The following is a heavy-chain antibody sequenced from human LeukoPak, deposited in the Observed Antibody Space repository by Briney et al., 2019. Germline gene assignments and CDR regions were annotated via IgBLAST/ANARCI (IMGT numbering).Heavy chain of an antibody. CDR1: GFTFSSYS. V-gene: IGHV3-21*01. Sequence: GGSLRLSCAASGFTFSSYSMNWVRQAPGKGLEWVSSISSSSSYIYYADSVKGRFTISRDNAKNSLYLQMNSLRAEDTAAYYCARAGGDRAFDYWGQGTLVTVSS. D-gene: IGHD2-21*02. CDR2: ISSSSSYI. J-gene: IGHJ4*02. CDR3: ARAGGDRAFDY.